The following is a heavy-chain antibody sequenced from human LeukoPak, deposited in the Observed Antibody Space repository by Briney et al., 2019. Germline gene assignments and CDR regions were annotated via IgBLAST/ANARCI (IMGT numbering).Heavy chain of an antibody. D-gene: IGHD1-26*01. CDR3: AKDRYSGTYSPGDY. V-gene: IGHV3-30*18. CDR1: GFTFSSYW. CDR2: ISYDGSNK. Sequence: GGSLRLSCAASGFTFSSYWMSWVRQAPGKGLEWVAVISYDGSNKYDADSVKGRFAISRDNSKNTLYLQMNSLRAEDTAMYYCAKDRYSGTYSPGDYWGQGTLVTVSS. J-gene: IGHJ4*02.